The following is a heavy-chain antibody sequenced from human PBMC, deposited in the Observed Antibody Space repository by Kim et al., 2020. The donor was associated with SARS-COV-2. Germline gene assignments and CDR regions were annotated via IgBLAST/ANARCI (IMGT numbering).Heavy chain of an antibody. D-gene: IGHD5-12*01. CDR2: IGGGGGST. J-gene: IGHJ2*01. CDR1: GFTFSSYA. Sequence: GGSLRLSCAASGFTFSSYAMSWVRQAPGKGLEWVSVIGGGGGSTYYADSVKGRFTISRDNSKNTLNLQMNSLRAEDTAVYYCAKTLYSSWYFDLWGRGTLVTVS. V-gene: IGHV3-23*01. CDR3: AKTLYSSWYFDL.